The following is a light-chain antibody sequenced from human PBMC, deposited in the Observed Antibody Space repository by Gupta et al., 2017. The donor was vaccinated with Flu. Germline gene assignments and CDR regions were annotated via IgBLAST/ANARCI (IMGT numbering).Light chain of an antibody. Sequence: VALGQPASISCRSSHSLVNSDGYPYLHWYPQKPGQSPRLLIYVVSHRESGVPDRFSGSGSGTDFTLKISRVEAEDVGIYFCMQGVHPPWTFGQGTKVEIK. CDR2: VVS. CDR1: HSLVNSDGYPY. CDR3: MQGVHPPWT. V-gene: IGKV2-30*01. J-gene: IGKJ1*01.